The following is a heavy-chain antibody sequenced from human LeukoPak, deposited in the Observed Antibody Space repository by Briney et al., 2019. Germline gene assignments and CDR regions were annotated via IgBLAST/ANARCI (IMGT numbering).Heavy chain of an antibody. J-gene: IGHJ4*02. CDR1: NYTFTSYP. CDR3: ARVGNYYDSSGYYYREYYFDY. D-gene: IGHD3-22*01. CDR2: ISAYTGNT. Sequence: GASVKVSCKASNYTFTSYPISWVRQAPGQGLEWMGWISAYTGNTNYAQKVQGRVTMTTDTSTSTAYMELSSLRSEDTAVYYCARVGNYYDSSGYYYREYYFDYWGQGTLVTVSS. V-gene: IGHV1-18*01.